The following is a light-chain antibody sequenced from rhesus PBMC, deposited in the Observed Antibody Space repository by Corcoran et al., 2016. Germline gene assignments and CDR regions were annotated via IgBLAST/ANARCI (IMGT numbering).Light chain of an antibody. J-gene: IGKJ4*01. CDR1: QSLLHSNGNTY. Sequence: DIVMTQTPLSLPITPGEPASISCRSSQSLLHSNGNTYLHWYLQKPGQSPQLLIYGTSNRASGVPDRFRGQGSRTGCKLKISKVEAEDVGVYYCAQAIAFPLTFGGGTKVEIK. CDR3: AQAIAFPLT. CDR2: GTS. V-gene: IGKV2-72*01.